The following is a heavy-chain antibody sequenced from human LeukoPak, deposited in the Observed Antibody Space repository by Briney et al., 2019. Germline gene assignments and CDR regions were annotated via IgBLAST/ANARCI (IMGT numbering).Heavy chain of an antibody. CDR3: AKCTQLVRRPIDY. J-gene: IGHJ4*02. Sequence: GGSLRLSCAASGFTFSSYAMSWVRQAPGKGLEWVSAISGSGGSTYYADSAKGRFTISRDNSKNTLYLQMNSLRAEDTAVYYCAKCTQLVRRPIDYWGQGTLVTVSS. V-gene: IGHV3-23*01. CDR1: GFTFSSYA. CDR2: ISGSGGST. D-gene: IGHD6-13*01.